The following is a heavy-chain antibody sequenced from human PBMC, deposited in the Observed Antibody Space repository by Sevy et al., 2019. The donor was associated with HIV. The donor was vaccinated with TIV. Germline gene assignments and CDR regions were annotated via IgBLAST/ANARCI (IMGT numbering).Heavy chain of an antibody. J-gene: IGHJ2*01. CDR2: IYYRGST. CDR3: ARDGVGQGDSTNNWYFDL. V-gene: IGHV4-30-4*01. CDR1: GGSISSGDYY. Sequence: SETLSLTCTVSGGSISSGDYYWSWIRQPPGKGLEWVGYIYYRGSTYYNPSLKSRVTITVDTSKNQFPLKLSSVTAADTAVYYCARDGVGQGDSTNNWYFDLWGRGTLVTVSS. D-gene: IGHD2-21*02.